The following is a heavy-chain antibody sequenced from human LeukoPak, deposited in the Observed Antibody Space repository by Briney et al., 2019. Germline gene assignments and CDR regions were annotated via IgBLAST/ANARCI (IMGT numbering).Heavy chain of an antibody. CDR2: IYISGNT. CDR3: ARCATYYFDY. CDR1: GFTVSSNY. J-gene: IGHJ4*02. V-gene: IGHV3-66*01. Sequence: PGGSLRLSCAASGFTVSSNYMTWVRQAPGKGLEWVSVIYISGNTYYVDSVKGRFTFSRDNSKNAVYLQMNSLRPEDTAVYYCARCATYYFDYWGQGTLVTVSS. D-gene: IGHD3-16*01.